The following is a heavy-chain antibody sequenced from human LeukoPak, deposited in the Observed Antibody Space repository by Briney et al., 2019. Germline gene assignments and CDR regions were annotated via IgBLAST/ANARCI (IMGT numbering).Heavy chain of an antibody. V-gene: IGHV1-2*02. D-gene: IGHD1-14*01. Sequence: ASVKVSCKASGHTFTSYGISWVRQAPGQGLEWMGWINPNSGGTNYAQKFQGRVTMTRDTSISTAYMELSRLRSDDTAVYYCARGISDDAFDIWGQGTMVTVSS. J-gene: IGHJ3*02. CDR1: GHTFTSYG. CDR2: INPNSGGT. CDR3: ARGISDDAFDI.